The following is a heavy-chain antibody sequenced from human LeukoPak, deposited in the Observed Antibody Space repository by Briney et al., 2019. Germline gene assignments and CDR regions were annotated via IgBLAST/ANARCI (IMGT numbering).Heavy chain of an antibody. D-gene: IGHD3-22*01. CDR2: INHSGST. V-gene: IGHV4-34*01. J-gene: IGHJ6*03. CDR1: GGSFSGYY. CDR3: ARQNSYYYDSSGYYLSTYYYYYYMDV. Sequence: SETLSLTCAVYGGSFSGYYWSWIRQPPGKGLEWIGEINHSGSTNYNPSLKSRVTISVDTSKNQFSLKLSSVTAADTAVYYCARQNSYYYDSSGYYLSTYYYYYYMDVWGKGTTVTISS.